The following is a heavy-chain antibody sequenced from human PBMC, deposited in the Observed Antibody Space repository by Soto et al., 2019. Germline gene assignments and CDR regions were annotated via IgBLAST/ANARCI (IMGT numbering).Heavy chain of an antibody. CDR1: GFTFSSYG. CDR2: ISYDGSNK. V-gene: IGHV3-30*18. Sequence: PGGSLRLSCAASGFTFSSYGMHWVRQAPGKGLEWVAVISYDGSNKYYADSVKGRFTISRDNSKNTLYLQMNSLRAEDTAVYYCAKEITTGTTYFDYWGQGTLVTVSS. J-gene: IGHJ4*02. D-gene: IGHD1-1*01. CDR3: AKEITTGTTYFDY.